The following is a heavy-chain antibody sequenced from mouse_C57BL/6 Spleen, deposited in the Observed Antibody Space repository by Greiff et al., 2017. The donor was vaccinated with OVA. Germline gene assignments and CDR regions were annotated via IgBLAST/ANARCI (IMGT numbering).Heavy chain of an antibody. CDR1: GYAFSSYW. Sequence: VQLQQSGAELVKPGASVKISCKASGYAFSSYWMNWVKQRPGKGLEWIGQIYPGDGETNYNGKFKGKATLTADKSSSTAYMQLSSLTSEDSAVYFCAREELGYAMDYWGQGTSVTVSS. CDR2: IYPGDGET. J-gene: IGHJ4*01. D-gene: IGHD4-1*01. V-gene: IGHV1-80*01. CDR3: AREELGYAMDY.